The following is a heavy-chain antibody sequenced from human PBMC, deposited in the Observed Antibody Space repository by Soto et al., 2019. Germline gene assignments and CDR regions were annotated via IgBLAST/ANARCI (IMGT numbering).Heavy chain of an antibody. D-gene: IGHD5-12*01. CDR2: IYYSGST. V-gene: IGHV4-59*01. Sequence: SETLSLTCTVSGGSISSYYWSWIRQPPGKGLEWIGYIYYSGSTNYNPSLKSRVTISVDTSKNQFSLKLSSVTSADTAVYYCARDQDGGYDYWGQGTLVTVSS. CDR3: ARDQDGGYDY. CDR1: GGSISSYY. J-gene: IGHJ4*02.